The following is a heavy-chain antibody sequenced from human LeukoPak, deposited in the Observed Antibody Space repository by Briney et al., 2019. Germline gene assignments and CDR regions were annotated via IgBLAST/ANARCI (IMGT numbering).Heavy chain of an antibody. CDR1: GASIRSYY. CDR2: ITYSGNT. Sequence: SETLSLTCNVSGASIRSYYWSWIRQSPGKGLEWIGSITYSGNTQLNPSLRSRVTMSTDPPKSQFSLKLSSVTTADTALYYCAQQVVGTSNSFDMRGQGTMVTVSS. CDR3: AQQVVGTSNSFDM. J-gene: IGHJ3*02. D-gene: IGHD2-15*01. V-gene: IGHV4-59*01.